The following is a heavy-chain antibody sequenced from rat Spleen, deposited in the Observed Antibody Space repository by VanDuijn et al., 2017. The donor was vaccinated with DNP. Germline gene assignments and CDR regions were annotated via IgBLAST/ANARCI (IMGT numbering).Heavy chain of an antibody. D-gene: IGHD1-10*01. CDR3: ARPIYNNHGGFAY. V-gene: IGHV5-22*01. CDR2: IGSPAYAP. J-gene: IGHJ3*01. Sequence: EVQLVESGGGLVQPGRSLKLSCAASGFTFSAYYMAWVRQAPAKGLEWVAYIGSPAYAPYHGDSVKGRFTISRDNAKSTLYLQMNSLRSEDMATYYCARPIYNNHGGFAYWGQGTLVTVSS. CDR1: GFTFSAYY.